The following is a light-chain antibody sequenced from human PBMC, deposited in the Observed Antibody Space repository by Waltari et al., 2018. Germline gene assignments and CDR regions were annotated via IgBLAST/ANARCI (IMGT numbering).Light chain of an antibody. CDR2: GVS. CDR1: GSDIGAFNY. Sequence: QSALTQPASVSGSPRQSITISCTGTGSDIGAFNYVSWYQQHSGKAPRPIIFGVSDRPSGISNRFSGSKCGNTASLTISGLQADDEADYYCTSFTRAKTWVFGGGTKVTVL. V-gene: IGLV2-14*03. J-gene: IGLJ3*02. CDR3: TSFTRAKTWV.